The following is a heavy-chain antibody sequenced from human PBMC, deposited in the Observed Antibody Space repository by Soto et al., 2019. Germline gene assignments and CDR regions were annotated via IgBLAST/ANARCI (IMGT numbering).Heavy chain of an antibody. CDR2: ISWNSGSI. D-gene: IGHD2-2*01. Sequence: EVQLVESGGGLVQPGRSLRLSCAASGFTFDDYAMHWVRQAPGKGLEWVSGISWNSGSIGYADSVKGRFTISRDNAKNSLYLKMNSLRAEDTALYYCAKDKLGYAHYYYYGMDVWGQGTTVTVSS. J-gene: IGHJ6*02. CDR3: AKDKLGYAHYYYYGMDV. CDR1: GFTFDDYA. V-gene: IGHV3-9*01.